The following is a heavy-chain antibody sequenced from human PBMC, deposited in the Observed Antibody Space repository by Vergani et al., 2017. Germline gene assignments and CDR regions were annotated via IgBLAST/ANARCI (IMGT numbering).Heavy chain of an antibody. D-gene: IGHD3-3*01. CDR1: GYTFTSYY. J-gene: IGHJ4*02. CDR3: ARGVYYDFWSGYYETRYYFDY. V-gene: IGHV1-46*01. Sequence: QVQLVQSGAEVKKPGASVKVSCKASGYTFTSYYMHWVRQAPGQGLEWMGIINPSGGSTSYAQKFQGRVTMTRDTSTSTVYMELSSLRSEDTAVYYCARGVYYDFWSGYYETRYYFDYWGQGTLVTVSS. CDR2: INPSGGST.